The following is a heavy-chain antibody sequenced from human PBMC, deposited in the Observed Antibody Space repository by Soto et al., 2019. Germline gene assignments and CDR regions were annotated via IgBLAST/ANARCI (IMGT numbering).Heavy chain of an antibody. D-gene: IGHD2-15*01. V-gene: IGHV1-18*01. CDR2: ISASNGNT. CDR3: ARDLGGLLVTYY. CDR1: GYTFTSYG. Sequence: QVQLVQSGAEVKKPGASVKVSCKASGYTFTSYGISWVRQAPGQGLEWMGWISASNGNTNYAQKQQGRVTMTTDASTSTAYMELRSMRSDDTAVYYCARDLGGLLVTYYWGEGPLVTVSS. J-gene: IGHJ4*02.